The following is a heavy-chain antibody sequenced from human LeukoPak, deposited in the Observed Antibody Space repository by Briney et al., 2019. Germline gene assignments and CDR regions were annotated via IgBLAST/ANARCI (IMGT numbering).Heavy chain of an antibody. J-gene: IGHJ4*02. D-gene: IGHD4-17*01. CDR2: INPNSGGT. V-gene: IGHV1-2*02. Sequence: ASVKVSCKASGYTFTSYYMHWMRQAPGQGLEWMGWINPNSGGTNYAQKFQGRVTTTRDTSISTAYMELSRLRSDDTAVYYCARSRYYGDYGRYFDYWGQGTLVTVSS. CDR3: ARSRYYGDYGRYFDY. CDR1: GYTFTSYY.